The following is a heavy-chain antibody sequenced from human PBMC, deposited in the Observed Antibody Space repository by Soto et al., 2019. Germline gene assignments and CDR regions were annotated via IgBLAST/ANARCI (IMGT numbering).Heavy chain of an antibody. CDR3: AKDIKRAGSPGLYYYYGMDV. D-gene: IGHD3-10*01. V-gene: IGHV3-23*01. CDR2: ISGSGGST. CDR1: GFTFSSYA. J-gene: IGHJ6*02. Sequence: PGGSLGLSCAASGFTFSSYAMRWVRQAPGKGLEWVSAISGSGGSTYYADSVKGRFTISRDNAKNSLYLQMNSLRAEDTALYYCAKDIKRAGSPGLYYYYGMDVWGQGTTVTVSS.